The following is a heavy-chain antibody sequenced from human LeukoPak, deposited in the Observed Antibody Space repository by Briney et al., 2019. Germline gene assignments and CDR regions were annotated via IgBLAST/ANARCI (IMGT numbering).Heavy chain of an antibody. CDR1: GGSFSGYY. V-gene: IGHV4-34*01. D-gene: IGHD2-2*01. J-gene: IGHJ4*02. Sequence: PSETLSLTCAVYGGSFSGYYWSWIRQPPGKGLEWIGEINHSGDTNYNPSLKSRFTISVDTSRNHFSLKLSSVTAADTAVYYCARGMETLGYCSGTSCSLDYWGQGTLVTVSS. CDR2: INHSGDT. CDR3: ARGMETLGYCSGTSCSLDY.